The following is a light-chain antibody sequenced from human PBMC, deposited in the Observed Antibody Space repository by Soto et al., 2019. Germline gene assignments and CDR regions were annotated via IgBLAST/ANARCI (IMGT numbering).Light chain of an antibody. CDR3: SSNTSTNTVI. CDR2: DVS. J-gene: IGLJ2*01. V-gene: IGLV2-14*03. CDR1: SSDFGGHNF. Sequence: QSALTQPASVSGSPGQSVSISCTASSSDFGGHNFVSWYQHHPGKAPNLLIYDVSNRPSGVSNRSSGSKSGSTASLIISGLQAEDEADYYCSSNTSTNTVIFGGGTKLTVL.